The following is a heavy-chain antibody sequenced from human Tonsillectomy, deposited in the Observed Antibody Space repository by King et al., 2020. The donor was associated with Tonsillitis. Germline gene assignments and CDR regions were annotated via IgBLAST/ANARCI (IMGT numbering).Heavy chain of an antibody. CDR3: ARAKLDITGGYYLDY. V-gene: IGHV3-30-3*01. Sequence: VQLVESEGGVVQPGRSLRLSCAASGFTFSRYPMHWVRQAPGKGLEWVAIIAYDGNNKYYADSVKGRFTISRDNAKNTLSLQMNSLRAEDTAVYYCARAKLDITGGYYLDYWGQVTLVTVSS. CDR2: IAYDGNNK. CDR1: GFTFSRYP. J-gene: IGHJ4*02. D-gene: IGHD2-8*02.